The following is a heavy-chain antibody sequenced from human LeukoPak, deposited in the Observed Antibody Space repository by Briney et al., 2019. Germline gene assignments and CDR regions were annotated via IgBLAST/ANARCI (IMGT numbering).Heavy chain of an antibody. Sequence: PSETLSLTCTVSGGSISSYYWSWIRQPPGKGLEWIGYIYYSGSTNYNPSLKSRVTISVDTSKNQFSLRLTSVTAADTAVYYCARGQYTNSDWGQGTLVTVSS. CDR3: ARGQYTNSD. D-gene: IGHD6-6*01. V-gene: IGHV4-59*01. J-gene: IGHJ4*02. CDR1: GGSISSYY. CDR2: IYYSGST.